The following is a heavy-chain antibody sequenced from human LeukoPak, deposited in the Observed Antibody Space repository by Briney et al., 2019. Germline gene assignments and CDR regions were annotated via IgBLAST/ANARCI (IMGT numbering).Heavy chain of an antibody. J-gene: IGHJ4*02. CDR2: INPSFNPGVDVT. V-gene: IGHV1-46*01. CDR3: ARAWESIAGYYFDY. Sequence: ASVKVSCKASGYTFSSYHIHWVRQAPGQGLEWMGKINPSFNPGVDVTSYAQKFQGRVTMTGDTSTNTVYMELSSLRSEDTAVYYCARAWESIAGYYFDYWGQGTLVTVSS. CDR1: GYTFSSYH. D-gene: IGHD1-26*01.